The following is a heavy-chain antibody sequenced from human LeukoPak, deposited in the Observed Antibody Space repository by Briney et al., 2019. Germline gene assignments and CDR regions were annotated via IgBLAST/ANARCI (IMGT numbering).Heavy chain of an antibody. CDR3: AKVIRRYSGSYPWDY. CDR1: GFTFSSYS. CDR2: ISSSSSYI. D-gene: IGHD1-26*01. V-gene: IGHV3-21*04. Sequence: GGSLRLSCAASGFTFSSYSMNWVRQAPGKGLEWVSSISSSSSYIYYADSVKGRFTISRDNAKNTLYLQMNSLRAEDTAVYYCAKVIRRYSGSYPWDYWGQGTLVTVSS. J-gene: IGHJ4*02.